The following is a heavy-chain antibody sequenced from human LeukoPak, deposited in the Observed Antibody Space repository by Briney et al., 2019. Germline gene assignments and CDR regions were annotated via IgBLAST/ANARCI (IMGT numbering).Heavy chain of an antibody. CDR3: AKALVGAYSAYFDY. V-gene: IGHV3-48*01. D-gene: IGHD1-26*01. CDR2: ISSSSSTI. Sequence: GGSLRLSCVASEFTFSSYSMNWVRQAPGKGLEWVSYISSSSSTIYYGDSVKGRFTISRDNSKNTLYLQMNSLRAEDTAVYYCAKALVGAYSAYFDYWGQGTLVTVSS. J-gene: IGHJ4*02. CDR1: EFTFSSYS.